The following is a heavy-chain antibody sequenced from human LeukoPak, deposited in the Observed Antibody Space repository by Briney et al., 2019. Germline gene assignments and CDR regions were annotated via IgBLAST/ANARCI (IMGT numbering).Heavy chain of an antibody. D-gene: IGHD3-22*01. Sequence: PGGSLRLSCAASGFTVSSNYMGWVRQAPGKGLEWVSVIYSGGSTYYADSVKGRFTISRDNSKNTLYLQMNSLRAEDTAVYYCARERPIASNWFDPWGQGTLVTVSS. CDR3: ARERPIASNWFDP. J-gene: IGHJ5*02. CDR2: IYSGGST. V-gene: IGHV3-66*01. CDR1: GFTVSSNY.